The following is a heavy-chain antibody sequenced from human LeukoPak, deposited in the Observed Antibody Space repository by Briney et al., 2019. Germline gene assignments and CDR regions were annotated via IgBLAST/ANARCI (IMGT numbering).Heavy chain of an antibody. Sequence: GESLKISCKGSGYSFTSYWIGWVRQMPVKGLEWMGIIYPGDSDTRYSPSFQGQVTISADKSISTAYLQWSSLKASDTAMYYCARTGFWSGYYTVNFDYWGQGTLVTVSS. CDR2: IYPGDSDT. D-gene: IGHD3-3*01. J-gene: IGHJ4*02. V-gene: IGHV5-51*01. CDR1: GYSFTSYW. CDR3: ARTGFWSGYYTVNFDY.